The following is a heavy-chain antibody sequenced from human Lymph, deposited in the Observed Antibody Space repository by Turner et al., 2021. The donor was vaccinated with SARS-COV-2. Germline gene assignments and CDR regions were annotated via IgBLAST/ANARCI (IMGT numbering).Heavy chain of an antibody. CDR2: ISYDGSNK. CDR1: GFTFNNYP. V-gene: IGHV3-30-3*01. Sequence: QVQMVESGGGVVQTGRSLRTSCAGSGFTFNNYPMHWVRQAPGKGLEGVAVISYDGSNKDYADSVKGRFTISRDNSKNTLYLQMNSLRAEDTAVYYCARDSSGSGTLDYWGQGTLVTVSS. D-gene: IGHD3-10*01. CDR3: ARDSSGSGTLDY. J-gene: IGHJ4*02.